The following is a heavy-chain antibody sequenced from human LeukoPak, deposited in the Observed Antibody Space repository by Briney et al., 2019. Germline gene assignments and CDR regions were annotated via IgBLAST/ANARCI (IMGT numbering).Heavy chain of an antibody. J-gene: IGHJ4*02. CDR1: GDSISSHY. D-gene: IGHD2-2*01. Sequence: SETLSLTCTVSGDSISSHYWSWIRQSPGKQLEYIGYISYRGTTNYNPSLKSRVTMSVGTSNNQFSLRLTSVTAADTAVYYCARLSKDIVVVAAGVAYYFDYWGQGALVTVSS. CDR2: ISYRGTT. V-gene: IGHV4-59*08. CDR3: ARLSKDIVVVAAGVAYYFDY.